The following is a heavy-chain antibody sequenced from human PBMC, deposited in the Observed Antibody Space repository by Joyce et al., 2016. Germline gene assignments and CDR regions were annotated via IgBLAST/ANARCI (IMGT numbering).Heavy chain of an antibody. CDR2: INPEDSDT. CDR1: GYSFTSYW. V-gene: IGHV5-51*01. D-gene: IGHD3-16*01. J-gene: IGHJ4*02. CDR3: ARSAVRGTLSPFFDY. Sequence: EVQLVQSGGEVKKPGESLKISCKGVGYSFTSYWLGWVRQMPGEGLGLMGIINPEDSDTRYSPSCQGQVTISVDRSIKTAHLRWGSLRASDTAIYYCARSAVRGTLSPFFDYWGQGSLVTVSS.